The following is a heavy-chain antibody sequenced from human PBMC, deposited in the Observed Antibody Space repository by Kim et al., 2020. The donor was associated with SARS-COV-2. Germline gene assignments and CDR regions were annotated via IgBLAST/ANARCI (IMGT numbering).Heavy chain of an antibody. Sequence: SLKGGVTISVDTSKNQFSLKLSSVTAPDTAVYYCARGDTIFGVVINAFDIWGQGTMVTVSS. CDR3: ARGDTIFGVVINAFDI. D-gene: IGHD3-3*01. J-gene: IGHJ3*02. V-gene: IGHV4-31*02.